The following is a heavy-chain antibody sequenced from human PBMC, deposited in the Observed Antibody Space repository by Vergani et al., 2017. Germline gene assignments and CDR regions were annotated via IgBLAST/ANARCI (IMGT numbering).Heavy chain of an antibody. Sequence: EVQLLESGGGLVQPGGSLRLSCAASGLTFSSYSMNWVRQAPGKGLEWVSYISSSGSTIYYADSVKGRFTISRDNAKNSLYLQMYSLRDEDTAVYYCARDRLYSGSYLFDYWGQGTLVTVSS. V-gene: IGHV3-48*02. J-gene: IGHJ4*02. CDR2: ISSSGSTI. CDR3: ARDRLYSGSYLFDY. CDR1: GLTFSSYS. D-gene: IGHD1-26*01.